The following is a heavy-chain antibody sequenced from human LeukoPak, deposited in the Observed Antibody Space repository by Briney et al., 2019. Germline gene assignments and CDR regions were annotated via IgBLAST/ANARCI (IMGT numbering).Heavy chain of an antibody. CDR1: GFTFSSYW. D-gene: IGHD7-27*01. CDR2: IKQDGSEK. Sequence: GGSLRLSCVASGFTFSSYWMNWVRQAPGKGLEWVANIKQDGSEKDYVDSVKGRFTISRDNAKSSLYLQMNSLRVEDTAVYYCAKDLNWENYWGQGTLVTVSS. CDR3: AKDLNWENY. J-gene: IGHJ4*02. V-gene: IGHV3-7*01.